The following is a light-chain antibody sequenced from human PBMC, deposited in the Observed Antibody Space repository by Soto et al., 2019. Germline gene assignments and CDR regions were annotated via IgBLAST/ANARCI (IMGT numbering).Light chain of an antibody. CDR3: QSYDSSLSGYV. CDR1: RSNIGAGYD. Sequence: QSVLTQPPSVSGAPGQRVTISCTGSRSNIGAGYDVHWYQQLPGTAPKLLIYANNIRPSGVPGRFSGSKSGTSASLAITGLQAEDEADYYGQSYDSSLSGYVFGTGTKLTVL. V-gene: IGLV1-40*01. J-gene: IGLJ1*01. CDR2: ANN.